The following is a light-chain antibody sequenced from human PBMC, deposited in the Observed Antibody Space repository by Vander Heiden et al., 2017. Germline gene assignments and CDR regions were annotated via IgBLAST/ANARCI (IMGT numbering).Light chain of an antibody. Sequence: QSALTQPASVSGSPGQSITISCTGTRSDVGSYNLVPWYQQHPGKAPKLMIYEGSKRPSGVSNRFSGSKSGNTASLTISGLQAEDEADYYCCSYAGSVVFGGGTKLTVL. CDR3: CSYAGSVV. J-gene: IGLJ2*01. CDR2: EGS. V-gene: IGLV2-23*01. CDR1: RSDVGSYNL.